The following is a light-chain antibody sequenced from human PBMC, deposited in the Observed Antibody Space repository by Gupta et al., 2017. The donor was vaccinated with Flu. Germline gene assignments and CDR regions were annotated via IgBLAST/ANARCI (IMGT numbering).Light chain of an antibody. J-gene: IGKJ1*01. CDR2: KAS. CDR3: MHSTRWPWT. V-gene: IGKV2-30*01. Sequence: DGVLTQSPLSLPVTLGQAASISCRSSESLVFSDGDSYVSWFHQRPGQSPRRLIYKASNRDSGVPDRISGSGSGTDFTLKISRVEAEEVGVYYCMHSTRWPWTFGQGTKVEI. CDR1: ESLVFSDGDSY.